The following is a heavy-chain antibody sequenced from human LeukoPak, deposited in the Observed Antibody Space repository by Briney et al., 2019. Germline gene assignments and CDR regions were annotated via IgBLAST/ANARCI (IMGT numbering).Heavy chain of an antibody. CDR3: ASLGVYGSGSYYKKYYFDY. Sequence: AVTVSCKPSGGTFSSYAISWVRQAPGQGLEGMGGIIPIFGTANYAQKFQGRVTITADESTSTAYMELSSLRSEDTAVYYCASLGVYGSGSYYKKYYFDYWGQGTLVTVSS. CDR1: GGTFSSYA. D-gene: IGHD3-10*01. V-gene: IGHV1-69*01. J-gene: IGHJ4*02. CDR2: IIPIFGTA.